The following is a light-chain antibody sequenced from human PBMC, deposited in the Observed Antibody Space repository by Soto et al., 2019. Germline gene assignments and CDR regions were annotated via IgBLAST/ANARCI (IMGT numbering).Light chain of an antibody. J-gene: IGKJ5*01. Sequence: ELVMTHSPATLSVSPGESAPLSCRASQSVSTKLAWYQQKPGQAPRLLIYGVSTRATGIPGRFSGSGSVTEFTLTISSLQSEDFVVYYCQQYNNWPSITFGQGTRLEIK. CDR1: QSVSTK. CDR3: QQYNNWPSIT. CDR2: GVS. V-gene: IGKV3-15*01.